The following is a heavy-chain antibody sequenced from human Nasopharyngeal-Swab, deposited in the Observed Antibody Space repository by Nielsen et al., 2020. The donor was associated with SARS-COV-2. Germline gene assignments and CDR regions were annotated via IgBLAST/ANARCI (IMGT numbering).Heavy chain of an antibody. J-gene: IGHJ6*02. CDR3: ARESGTVRFLEWLSHYYYGMDV. V-gene: IGHV3-7*01. D-gene: IGHD3-3*01. Sequence: GESLKISCATSGFTFSSYAMSWVRQAPGKGLEWVANIKQDGSEKYYVDSVKGRFTISRDNAKNSLYLQMNSLRAEDTAVYYCARESGTVRFLEWLSHYYYGMDVWGQGTTVTVSS. CDR2: IKQDGSEK. CDR1: GFTFSSYA.